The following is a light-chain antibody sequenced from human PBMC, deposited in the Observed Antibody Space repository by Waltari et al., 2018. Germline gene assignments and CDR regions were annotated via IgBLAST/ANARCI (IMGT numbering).Light chain of an antibody. CDR3: SSYTTSNIII. J-gene: IGLJ2*01. CDR1: SSDIGGYNY. Sequence: QSALTQPASVSGSPGESLTISCTGPSSDIGGYNYVSWYQQHPGKAPELMIYDVNYRPSVVSNRFSGSKSGNTASLTSSGLQAEDEADYYCSSYTTSNIIIFGGGTKLSVL. V-gene: IGLV2-14*03. CDR2: DVN.